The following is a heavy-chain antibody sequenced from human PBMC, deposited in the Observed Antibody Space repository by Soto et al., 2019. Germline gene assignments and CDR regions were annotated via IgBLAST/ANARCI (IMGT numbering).Heavy chain of an antibody. Sequence: SVKVSGKASGDTFNTYVIGWRRQAPVQGLQWMGGIIPIYDSPSYAQGSHNRVTITADRSTSTAHLELNGLTSEDTAVYYCAASTSPSGVSGYFHLDFWGQGTLVIVSS. CDR3: AASTSPSGVSGYFHLDF. J-gene: IGHJ4*02. CDR1: GDTFNTYV. D-gene: IGHD3-3*01. CDR2: IIPIYDSP. V-gene: IGHV1-69*06.